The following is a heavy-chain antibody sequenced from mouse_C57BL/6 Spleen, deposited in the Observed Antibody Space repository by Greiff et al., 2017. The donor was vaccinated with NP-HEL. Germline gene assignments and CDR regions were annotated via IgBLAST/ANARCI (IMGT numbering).Heavy chain of an antibody. CDR3: ARGYYDYVGAWFAY. CDR1: GYSITSGYD. CDR2: KSYSGST. Sequence: EVKVEESGPGMVKPSQSLSLTCTVTGYSITSGYDWHWIRHFPGNKLEWMGYKSYSGSTNYNPSLKSRISITHDTSKNHFFLKLNSVTTEDTATYYCARGYYDYVGAWFAYWGQGTLVTVSA. J-gene: IGHJ3*01. V-gene: IGHV3-1*01. D-gene: IGHD2-4*01.